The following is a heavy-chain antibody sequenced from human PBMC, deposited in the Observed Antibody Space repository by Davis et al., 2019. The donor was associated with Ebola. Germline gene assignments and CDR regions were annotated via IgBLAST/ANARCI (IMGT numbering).Heavy chain of an antibody. Sequence: ASVKVSCKTSGYSFSDYYMHWLRQAPRQGLEWMGMINPNDGRTIYAQKFQGRVTVTRDTSTTTVYMDLSSLRSEDTALYYCTTPGGQDSGYDVFDIWGQGTMVTVSS. CDR1: GYSFSDYY. CDR3: TTPGGQDSGYDVFDI. V-gene: IGHV1-46*03. J-gene: IGHJ3*02. CDR2: INPNDGRT. D-gene: IGHD5-12*01.